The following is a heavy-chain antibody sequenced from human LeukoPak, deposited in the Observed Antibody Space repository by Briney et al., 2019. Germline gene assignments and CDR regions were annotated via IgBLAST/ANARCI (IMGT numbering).Heavy chain of an antibody. D-gene: IGHD4-17*01. J-gene: IGHJ4*02. Sequence: GGSLRPSCAASGFTFSSYSMNWVRQAPGKGLEWVSSISSSSSYIYYADSVKGRFTISRDNAKNSLYLQMNSLRTEDTAVYYCASRHPHDYGDQRHWGQGTLVTVSS. CDR2: ISSSSSYI. V-gene: IGHV3-21*01. CDR3: ASRHPHDYGDQRH. CDR1: GFTFSSYS.